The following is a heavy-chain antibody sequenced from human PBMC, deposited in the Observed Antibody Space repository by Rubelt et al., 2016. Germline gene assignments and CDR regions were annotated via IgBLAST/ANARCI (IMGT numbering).Heavy chain of an antibody. Sequence: DGSNKYYADSLKSRFTISRDNSKNTLYLQMNSLRAEDTAVYYFARDYGDLYYFDYWGQGTLVTVSS. J-gene: IGHJ4*02. CDR3: ARDYGDLYYFDY. D-gene: IGHD4-17*01. V-gene: IGHV3-33*01. CDR2: DGSNK.